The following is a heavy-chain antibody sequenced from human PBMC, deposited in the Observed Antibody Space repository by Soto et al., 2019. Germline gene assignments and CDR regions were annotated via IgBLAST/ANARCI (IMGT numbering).Heavy chain of an antibody. CDR3: AKTKTPHVRNGMDV. D-gene: IGHD2-8*01. CDR1: GDSHSSGGYY. Sequence: QVRLQESGPGLVRPSQTLSLTCTVSGDSHSSGGYYCSWIRQLPGKGLEWIGFIYYSGSTFYNPSLRSRVTMSADASNNQISLKLSSVTAADTAVYYCAKTKTPHVRNGMDVWGQGTTVTVSS. CDR2: IYYSGST. J-gene: IGHJ6*02. V-gene: IGHV4-31*04.